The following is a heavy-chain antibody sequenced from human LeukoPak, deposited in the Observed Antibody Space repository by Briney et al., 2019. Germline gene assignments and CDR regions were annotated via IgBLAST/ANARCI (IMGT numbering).Heavy chain of an antibody. Sequence: SETLSLTCNVPGVSISTHYWSWIRQSPGKGLEWIGFIYHSGTTNYNPSLKSRVTISIDTSKNEFSLKLTSVTAADTAVYFCAREANYYGSGSYFEGTFDYWGQGSLVTVSS. CDR1: GVSISTHY. J-gene: IGHJ4*02. CDR2: IYHSGTT. V-gene: IGHV4-59*11. D-gene: IGHD3-10*01. CDR3: AREANYYGSGSYFEGTFDY.